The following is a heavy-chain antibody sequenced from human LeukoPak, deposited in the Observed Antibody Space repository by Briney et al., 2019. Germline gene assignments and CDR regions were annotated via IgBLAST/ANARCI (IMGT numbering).Heavy chain of an antibody. CDR3: ARDIQLST. Sequence: GGSLRLSCAPPGFRFTTAAMSSVRQAPGKGLDWVSLISFSGANSYYADSVKGRFTISRDNSKDTLFLQMNSLRAWNTAISYCARDIQLSTWGLGTMVTVSS. CDR2: ISFSGANS. CDR1: GFRFTTAA. J-gene: IGHJ3*01. V-gene: IGHV3-23*01. D-gene: IGHD5-24*01.